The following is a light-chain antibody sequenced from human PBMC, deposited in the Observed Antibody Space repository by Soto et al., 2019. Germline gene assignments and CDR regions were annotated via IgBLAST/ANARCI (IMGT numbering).Light chain of an antibody. Sequence: QSVLTQPASVSGSLGQSITISCTGTSSDVGSYNLVSWYQQHPGKAPKLMIYEGIKRPSGVSNRFSGSKSGNTASLTISGLQDEDEADYYCCSYAGQVVFGGGTKVTVL. CDR1: SSDVGSYNL. J-gene: IGLJ2*01. CDR2: EGI. CDR3: CSYAGQVV. V-gene: IGLV2-23*01.